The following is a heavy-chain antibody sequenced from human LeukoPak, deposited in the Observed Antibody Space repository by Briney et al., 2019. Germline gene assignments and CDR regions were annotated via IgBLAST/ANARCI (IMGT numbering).Heavy chain of an antibody. CDR2: IYPGDSDT. V-gene: IGHV5-51*01. CDR1: GYSFTSYW. Sequence: GESLKISCKGSGYSFTSYWIGWVRQMPGKGLEWMGIIYPGDSDTRYSPSFQGQVTISAGKSISTAYLQWSSLKASDTAMYYCASAYYYDSSGNGNWFDPWGQGTLVTVSS. J-gene: IGHJ5*02. D-gene: IGHD3-22*01. CDR3: ASAYYYDSSGNGNWFDP.